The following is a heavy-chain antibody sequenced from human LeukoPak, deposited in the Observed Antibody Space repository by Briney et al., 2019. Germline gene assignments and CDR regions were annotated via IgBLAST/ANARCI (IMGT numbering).Heavy chain of an antibody. V-gene: IGHV3-33*01. CDR1: GFNFRDYS. Sequence: GGSLRLSCVAYGFNFRDYSMNWVRQAPGKGLDWVAIIWYDGSNKYYADSVKGRITISRDNSKNTLYLQMNSLRAEDTAVYYCATVRGCGGDCYYIDYWGQGTLVTVSS. D-gene: IGHD2-21*02. J-gene: IGHJ4*02. CDR3: ATVRGCGGDCYYIDY. CDR2: IWYDGSNK.